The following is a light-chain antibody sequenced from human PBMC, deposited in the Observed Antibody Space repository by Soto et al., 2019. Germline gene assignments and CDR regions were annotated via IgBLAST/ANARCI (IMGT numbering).Light chain of an antibody. V-gene: IGKV3-11*01. CDR2: DTS. CDR3: QQRSTRPLT. J-gene: IGKJ4*01. Sequence: EIVLTQSPATLSLSPGERATLSCRACQSVSSYLAWYQQKPGQAPRLLIYDTSNRATGIPARFSGSGSGTDFSLTISSLEPEDFAVYYCQQRSTRPLTFGGGTKVEIK. CDR1: QSVSSY.